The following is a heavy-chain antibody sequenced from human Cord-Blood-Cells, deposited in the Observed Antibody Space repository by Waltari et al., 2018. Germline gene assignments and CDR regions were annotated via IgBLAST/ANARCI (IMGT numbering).Heavy chain of an antibody. CDR3: ARHSGSYEHAFDI. CDR2: IYYSAST. Sequence: QLQLQESGPGLVKPSETLSLPCTVSGGSISSSSYYWGWIRQPPGKGLEWIGSIYYSASTYYNPSLKCRVTISVDTSKNQFSLKLSSVTAADTAVYYCARHSGSYEHAFDIWGQGTMVTVSS. V-gene: IGHV4-39*01. CDR1: GGSISSSSYY. J-gene: IGHJ3*02. D-gene: IGHD1-26*01.